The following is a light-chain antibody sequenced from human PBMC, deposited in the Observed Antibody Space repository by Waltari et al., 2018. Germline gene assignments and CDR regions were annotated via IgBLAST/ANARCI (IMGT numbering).Light chain of an antibody. J-gene: IGLJ3*02. CDR3: GTWDSSLSARV. CDR2: ENN. Sequence: QSVLTQPPSVSAAPGQKVTISCSGSSSNIGNNYVSWYQQLPGTAPKLLIYENNKRTSGFPYRFSGSKSGTSATLGITGLQTGDEADYYCGTWDSSLSARVFGGGTTLTVL. CDR1: SSNIGNNY. V-gene: IGLV1-51*01.